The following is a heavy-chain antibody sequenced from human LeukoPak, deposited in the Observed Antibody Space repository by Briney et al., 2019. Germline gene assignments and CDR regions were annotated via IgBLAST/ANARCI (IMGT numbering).Heavy chain of an antibody. V-gene: IGHV3-30*02. CDR2: IRYDGSNK. Sequence: GGSLRLSCAASGFTFSSYGMHWVRQAPGKGLEWVAFIRYDGSNKYYADSVKGRFTISRDNSKNTLYLQMNSLRAEDTAVYYCARDQGPYSTGVDYWGQGTLVTVSS. D-gene: IGHD7-27*01. J-gene: IGHJ4*02. CDR3: ARDQGPYSTGVDY. CDR1: GFTFSSYG.